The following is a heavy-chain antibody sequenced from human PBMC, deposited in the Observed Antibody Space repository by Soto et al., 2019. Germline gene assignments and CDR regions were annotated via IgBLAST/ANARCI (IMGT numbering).Heavy chain of an antibody. CDR3: AKDIGGSSSHYYYYGMDV. D-gene: IGHD6-6*01. CDR2: ISGSGSST. V-gene: IGHV3-23*01. J-gene: IGHJ6*02. Sequence: GGSLRLSCAASGFTFSSYAMSWVRQAPGKGLEWVSAISGSGSSTYYADSVKGRFTISRDNSKNTLYLQMSSLRAEDTALYYCAKDIGGSSSHYYYYGMDVWGQGTTVTSP. CDR1: GFTFSSYA.